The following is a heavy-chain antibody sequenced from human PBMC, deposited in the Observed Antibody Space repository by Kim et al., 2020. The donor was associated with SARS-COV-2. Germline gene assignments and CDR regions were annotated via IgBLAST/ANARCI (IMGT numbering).Heavy chain of an antibody. D-gene: IGHD1-26*01. CDR1: GFSFSSYW. CDR3: ARSGSYLTSPFDY. V-gene: IGHV3-74*01. CDR2: INSDGSDI. Sequence: GGSLRLSCAASGFSFSSYWIHWVRQVPGKGLVWLSRINSDGSDITYADSVEGRSTISRNNAKNTLYLQMNSLRADGTAMYYCARSGSYLTSPFDYGGQGTLVTVSS. J-gene: IGHJ4*02.